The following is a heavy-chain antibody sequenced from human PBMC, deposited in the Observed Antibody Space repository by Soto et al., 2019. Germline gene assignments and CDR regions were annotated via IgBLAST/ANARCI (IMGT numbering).Heavy chain of an antibody. Sequence: QITLKESGPTLVKPTQTLTLTCTFSGFSLSTSGVGVAWIHQPPGKALEWLALIYWDDDKRYRPSLESRLTITKCTSKYQIVLTMTNMVSVDTATYYCAYLPCSGGSCYWFSFSGMDVWGQGSTVTVSS. CDR2: IYWDDDK. D-gene: IGHD2-15*01. V-gene: IGHV2-5*02. J-gene: IGHJ6*02. CDR3: AYLPCSGGSCYWFSFSGMDV. CDR1: GFSLSTSGVG.